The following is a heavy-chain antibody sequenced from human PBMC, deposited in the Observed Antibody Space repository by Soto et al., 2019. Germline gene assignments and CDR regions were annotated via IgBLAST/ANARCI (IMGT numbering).Heavy chain of an antibody. V-gene: IGHV3-30-3*01. CDR2: ISYDGSNK. D-gene: IGHD2-8*02. Sequence: QVQLVESGGGVVKPGRSLRLSCAASGFTFSSYAMNWVRQAPGKGLEWVAVISYDGSNKYYADSVKGRFTISRDNSKNTLYLQMNSLRAEDTAVYYCARDIQPDGDFDYWGQGTLVTVSS. CDR3: ARDIQPDGDFDY. J-gene: IGHJ4*02. CDR1: GFTFSSYA.